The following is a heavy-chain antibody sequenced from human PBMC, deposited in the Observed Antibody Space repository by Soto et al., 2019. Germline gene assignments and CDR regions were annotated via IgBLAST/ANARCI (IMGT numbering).Heavy chain of an antibody. V-gene: IGHV3-23*01. CDR2: ISGSGGST. CDR3: AKGLDIVVVPAASWFDP. J-gene: IGHJ5*02. D-gene: IGHD2-2*03. Sequence: GGSLRLSCAASGFTFSSYAMSWVRQAPGKGLEWVSAISGSGGSTYYADSVKGRFTISRDNSKNTLYLQMNSLRAEDTAVYYCAKGLDIVVVPAASWFDPWGQGTLVTVSS. CDR1: GFTFSSYA.